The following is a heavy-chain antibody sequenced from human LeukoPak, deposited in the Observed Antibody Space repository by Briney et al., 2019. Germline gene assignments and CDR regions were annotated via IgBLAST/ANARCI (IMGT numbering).Heavy chain of an antibody. CDR1: GFTFSSYA. CDR2: LSGSGGSP. Sequence: GASLRLSCAASGFTFSSYALGWVRPAPGKGLEWVSALSGSGGSPYYADSVKGRFTLSRDNSKNTLYLQMNSLRAEDTAVYYCAKDPGFDYWGQGTLVTVSS. V-gene: IGHV3-23*01. CDR3: AKDPGFDY. J-gene: IGHJ4*02.